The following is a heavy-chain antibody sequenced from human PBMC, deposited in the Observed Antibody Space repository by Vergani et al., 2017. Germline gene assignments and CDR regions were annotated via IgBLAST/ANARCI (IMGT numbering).Heavy chain of an antibody. J-gene: IGHJ6*03. V-gene: IGHV4-39*07. CDR2: IYYSGST. CDR3: ARVTGFLEWLLYYYYYYYMDV. Sequence: QLQLQESGPGLVKPSETLSLTCTVSDGSISSSSYYWGWIRQPPGKGLEWIGSIYYSGSTYYNPSLKSRVTISVDTSKNQFSLKLSSVTAADTAVYYCARVTGFLEWLLYYYYYYYMDVWGKGTTVTVSS. CDR1: DGSISSSSYY. D-gene: IGHD3-3*01.